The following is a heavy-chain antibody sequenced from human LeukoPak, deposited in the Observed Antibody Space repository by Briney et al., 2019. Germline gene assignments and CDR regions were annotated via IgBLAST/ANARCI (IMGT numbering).Heavy chain of an antibody. V-gene: IGHV4-59*12. CDR1: GGSISSYY. Sequence: SETLSLTCTVSGGSISSYYWSWIRQPPGKGLEWIGYIYYSGSTNYNPSLKSRVTISVDTSKNQFSLKLSSVTAADTAVYYCARGRIADDAFDIWGQGTMVTVSS. CDR3: ARGRIADDAFDI. J-gene: IGHJ3*02. D-gene: IGHD6-13*01. CDR2: IYYSGST.